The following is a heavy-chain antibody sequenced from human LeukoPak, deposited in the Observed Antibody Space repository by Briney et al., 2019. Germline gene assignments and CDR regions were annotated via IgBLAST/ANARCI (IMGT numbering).Heavy chain of an antibody. D-gene: IGHD6-13*01. Sequence: PVKVSCKASGGTFSSYAISWVRQAPGQGLKWMGGIIPIFGTANYAQKFQGRVTITADESTSTAYMELSSLRSEDTAVYYCARDLVAAACHFGAFDIWGQGTMVTVSS. CDR3: ARDLVAAACHFGAFDI. J-gene: IGHJ3*02. CDR2: IIPIFGTA. V-gene: IGHV1-69*01. CDR1: GGTFSSYA.